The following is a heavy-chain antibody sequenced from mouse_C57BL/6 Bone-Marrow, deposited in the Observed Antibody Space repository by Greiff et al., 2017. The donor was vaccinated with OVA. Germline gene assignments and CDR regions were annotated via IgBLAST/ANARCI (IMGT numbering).Heavy chain of an antibody. Sequence: EVKLMESGGGLVQPGGSLKLSCAASGFTFSDYYMYWVRQTPEKRLEWVAYISNGGGSTYYPDTVKGRFTISRDNAKNTLYLQMSRLKSEDTAMYYCAISWDVSPYYAMDYWGQGTSVTVSS. CDR2: ISNGGGST. CDR3: AISWDVSPYYAMDY. V-gene: IGHV5-12*01. D-gene: IGHD4-1*01. J-gene: IGHJ4*01. CDR1: GFTFSDYY.